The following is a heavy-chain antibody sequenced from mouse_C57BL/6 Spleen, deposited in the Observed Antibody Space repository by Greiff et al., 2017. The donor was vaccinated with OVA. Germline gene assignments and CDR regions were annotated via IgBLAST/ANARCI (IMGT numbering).Heavy chain of an antibody. D-gene: IGHD2-3*01. CDR1: GYTFTSYW. Sequence: VQLQQPGAELVMPGASVKLSCKASGYTFTSYWMHWVKQRPGQGLEWIGEIDPSDSYTNYNQKFKGKSTLTVDKSSSTAYMQLSSLTSEDTAVYYWARSEDGYEDYWGQGTTLTVSS. V-gene: IGHV1-69*01. CDR3: ARSEDGYEDY. J-gene: IGHJ2*01. CDR2: IDPSDSYT.